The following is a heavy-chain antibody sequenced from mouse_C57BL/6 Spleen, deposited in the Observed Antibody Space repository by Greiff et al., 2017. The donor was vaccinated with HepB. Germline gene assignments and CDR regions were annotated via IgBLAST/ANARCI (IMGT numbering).Heavy chain of an antibody. CDR1: GYTFTSYW. CDR2: IDPSDSET. V-gene: IGHV1-52*01. D-gene: IGHD1-1*01. Sequence: QVQLQQPGAELVRPGSSVKLSCKASGYTFTSYWMHWVKQRPIQGLEWIGNIDPSDSETHYNQKFKDKATLTVDKSSSTAYMQLSSLTSEDSAVYYCAREGYYYGSKGYAMDYWGQGTSDTVSS. J-gene: IGHJ4*01. CDR3: AREGYYYGSKGYAMDY.